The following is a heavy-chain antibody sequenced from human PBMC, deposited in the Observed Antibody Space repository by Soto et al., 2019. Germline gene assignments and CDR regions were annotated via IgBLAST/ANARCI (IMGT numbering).Heavy chain of an antibody. D-gene: IGHD3-3*01. V-gene: IGHV3-9*01. Sequence: GGSRRLSGAAAGLTFDDYAMHWVRQAPGKGLEWVSGISWNSGSIGYADSVKGRFTISGDNAKNSLYLQMNSLRAEDTALYYCAKAPNKYDFWSGYYHHFDYWGQGTLVTVSS. CDR3: AKAPNKYDFWSGYYHHFDY. J-gene: IGHJ4*02. CDR1: GLTFDDYA. CDR2: ISWNSGSI.